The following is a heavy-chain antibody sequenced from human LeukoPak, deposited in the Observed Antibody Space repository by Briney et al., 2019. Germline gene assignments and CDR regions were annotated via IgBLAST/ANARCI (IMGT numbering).Heavy chain of an antibody. Sequence: SETLSLTCTVSGGSISSYYWSWTRQPAGKGLEWIGRIYTSGSTNYNPSLKSRVTMSVDTSKNQFSLKLSSVTAADTAVYYCARNYGDYATGYYYYMDVWGKGTAVTVSS. J-gene: IGHJ6*03. V-gene: IGHV4-4*07. D-gene: IGHD4-17*01. CDR3: ARNYGDYATGYYYYMDV. CDR1: GGSISSYY. CDR2: IYTSGST.